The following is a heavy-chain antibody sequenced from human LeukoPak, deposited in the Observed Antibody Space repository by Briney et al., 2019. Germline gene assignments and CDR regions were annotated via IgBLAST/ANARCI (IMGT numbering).Heavy chain of an antibody. V-gene: IGHV4-4*07. D-gene: IGHD3-10*01. J-gene: IGHJ4*02. CDR2: FYTSGSA. CDR3: VRESSGSWNYHSPFDY. Sequence: KPSETLSLTCNVSGGAISSYYWSWIRQPAGKELEWVGRFYTSGSANYNPSFNSRVTMSIDASKNQFSLRLSSVTAADTAVYYCVRESSGSWNYHSPFDYWGQGALVSVSS. CDR1: GGAISSYY.